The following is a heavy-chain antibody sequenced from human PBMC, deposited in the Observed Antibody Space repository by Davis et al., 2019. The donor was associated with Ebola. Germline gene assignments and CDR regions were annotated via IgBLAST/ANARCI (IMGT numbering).Heavy chain of an antibody. CDR1: GYTFTGYY. V-gene: IGHV1-2*02. J-gene: IGHJ5*02. CDR3: ARDRPAAIRSVNRFDT. D-gene: IGHD2-2*02. CDR2: INPNSGGT. Sequence: ASVKVSCKASGYTFTGYYMHWVRQAPGQGLEWMGWINPNSGGTNYAQKLQGRVTMTRDTSISTAYMELSRLRSDDTAVYYCARDRPAAIRSVNRFDTWGQGTLVTVSS.